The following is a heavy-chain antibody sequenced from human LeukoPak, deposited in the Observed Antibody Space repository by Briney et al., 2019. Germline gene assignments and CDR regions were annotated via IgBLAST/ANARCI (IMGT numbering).Heavy chain of an antibody. CDR3: ARGRDRYGDHRRPDAFDI. V-gene: IGHV4-34*01. CDR1: GGSFSGYY. Sequence: SETLSLTCAVYGGSFSGYYWNWLRQPPGKGLEWIGEINHSGSTNYNPSLKSRVTISVDTSKNQFSLKLSSVTAADTAVYYCARGRDRYGDHRRPDAFDIWGQGTMVTVSS. J-gene: IGHJ3*02. D-gene: IGHD4-17*01. CDR2: INHSGST.